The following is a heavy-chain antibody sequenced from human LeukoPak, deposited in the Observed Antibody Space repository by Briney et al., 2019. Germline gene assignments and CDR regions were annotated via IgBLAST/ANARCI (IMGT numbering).Heavy chain of an antibody. CDR3: ARQGGSSSPYYYYYMDV. J-gene: IGHJ6*03. CDR2: MYHSGST. CDR1: GYSISSGYY. Sequence: PSETLSLTCAVSGYSISSGYYWGWFRHPPGKGLEWIGCMYHSGSTYYNPSLQSRLTISVDPSKNQFSPKLSSVSAADTAVYYCARQGGSSSPYYYYYMDVWGKGTTVTVSS. V-gene: IGHV4-38-2*01. D-gene: IGHD6-13*01.